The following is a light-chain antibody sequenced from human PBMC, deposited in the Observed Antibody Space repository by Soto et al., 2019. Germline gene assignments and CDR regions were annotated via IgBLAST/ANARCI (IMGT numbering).Light chain of an antibody. CDR2: EVS. CDR1: RSDVGGYNY. V-gene: IGLV2-14*01. CDR3: SSYTITNTLV. Sequence: QSALTQPASVSGSPGQSITISCTGTRSDVGGYNYVSWYQQYPGKAPKLIIYEVSNRPSGISNRFSGSKYGNTASLTISGLQSEDEADYYCSSYTITNTLVFGGGTKVTVL. J-gene: IGLJ3*02.